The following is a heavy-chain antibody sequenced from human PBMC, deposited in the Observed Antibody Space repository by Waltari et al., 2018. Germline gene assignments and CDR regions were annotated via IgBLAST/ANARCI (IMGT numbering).Heavy chain of an antibody. Sequence: EVQLVESGGGLVRPGGSLRLSCAASGYTFDDCGMTWVRQVPGKGRAWVSGISWKGGSKGYAESVKGRFTISRDNGKDSLYPERNGRRGDDTGLYYCAAGDSSGCYYDLWGQGTLVTVSS. J-gene: IGHJ4*02. CDR1: GYTFDDCG. CDR3: AAGDSSGCYYDL. D-gene: IGHD6-19*01. V-gene: IGHV3-20*04. CDR2: ISWKGGSK.